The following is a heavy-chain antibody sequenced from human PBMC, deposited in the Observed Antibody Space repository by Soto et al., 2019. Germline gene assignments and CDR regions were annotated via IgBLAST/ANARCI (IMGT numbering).Heavy chain of an antibody. Sequence: QVQLVQSGAEVKKPGASVKVSCKASGYTFTANYVHWVRQAPGQGLEWMGWINPNSGGTNYAQKFQGRVTLTRDTSISTAFLELSGLRSDDTDVYYWARCPSGMFDSWGQGTLVTVSS. D-gene: IGHD1-26*01. J-gene: IGHJ4*02. CDR3: ARCPSGMFDS. V-gene: IGHV1-2*02. CDR2: INPNSGGT. CDR1: GYTFTANY.